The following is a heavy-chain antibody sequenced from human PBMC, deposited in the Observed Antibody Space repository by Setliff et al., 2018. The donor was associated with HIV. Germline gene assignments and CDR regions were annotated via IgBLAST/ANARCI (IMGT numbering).Heavy chain of an antibody. V-gene: IGHV1-8*02. CDR2: MMPSSGNT. J-gene: IGHJ3*02. D-gene: IGHD2-2*01. CDR3: ARVDCSSTRCYAFDI. Sequence: ASVKVSCKASGYTFTSYDINWVRQATGQGLEWMGWMMPSSGNTGYAQKFQGRLTMTRNTSISAAYMELSGLISEDAAVYYCARVDCSSTRCYAFDIWGQGTMVTVSS. CDR1: GYTFTSYD.